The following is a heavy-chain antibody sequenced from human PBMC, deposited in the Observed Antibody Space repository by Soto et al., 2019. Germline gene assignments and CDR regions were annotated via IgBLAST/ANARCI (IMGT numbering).Heavy chain of an antibody. V-gene: IGHV4-30-2*01. CDR3: ARGFYDSSGYPNGFYFDY. Sequence: SLTCGVSGGSISSGGYSWSWIRQPPGKGLEWIGYIFQSGSTHYNPSLRSRVTISVDRSKNQFSLKLSSVTAADTAVYYCARGFYDSSGYPNGFYFDYWGQGTLVTVSS. J-gene: IGHJ4*02. CDR1: GGSISSGGYS. CDR2: IFQSGST. D-gene: IGHD3-22*01.